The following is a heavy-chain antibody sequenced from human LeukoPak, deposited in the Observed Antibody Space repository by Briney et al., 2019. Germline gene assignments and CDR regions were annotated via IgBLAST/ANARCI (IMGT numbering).Heavy chain of an antibody. J-gene: IGHJ4*02. CDR2: IYHTGST. D-gene: IGHD7-27*01. CDR1: GFNANDYY. CDR3: ARHWGSTMTHLDY. Sequence: PGGSLRLSCAVSGFNANDYYISWIRQPPGKGLEWIGTIYHTGSTYYNPSLKSRVAISVDTSKSHLSLKLTSVTAADTAVYFCARHWGSTMTHLDYWGQGTLVTVSS. V-gene: IGHV4-38-2*01.